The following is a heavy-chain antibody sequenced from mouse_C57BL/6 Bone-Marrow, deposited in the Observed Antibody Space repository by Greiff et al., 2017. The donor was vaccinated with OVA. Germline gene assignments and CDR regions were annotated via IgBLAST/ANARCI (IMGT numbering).Heavy chain of an antibody. Sequence: QVQLQQPGAELVKPGASVKLSCKASGYTFTSYWMHWVKQRPGRGLEWIGRIDPNSGGTKYNEKFKSKATLTVDKHSSTAYRQLSSLKSEDSAVYYCARAYDYDGFAYWGQGTLVTVSA. CDR1: GYTFTSYW. J-gene: IGHJ3*01. D-gene: IGHD2-4*01. V-gene: IGHV1-72*01. CDR2: IDPNSGGT. CDR3: ARAYDYDGFAY.